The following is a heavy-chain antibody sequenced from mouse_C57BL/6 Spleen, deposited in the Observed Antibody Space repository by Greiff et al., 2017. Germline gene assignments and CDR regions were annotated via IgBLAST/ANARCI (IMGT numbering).Heavy chain of an antibody. Sequence: EVKLQESVAELVRPGASVKLSCTASGFNIKNTYIHWVKQRPEQGLEWIGRIDPANGNTKYAPKFQGKATITADTSSNTAYLQLSSLTSEDTAIYYCAPITTVVSYWYFDVWGTGTTVTVSS. J-gene: IGHJ1*03. D-gene: IGHD1-1*01. CDR1: GFNIKNTY. CDR3: APITTVVSYWYFDV. V-gene: IGHV14-3*01. CDR2: IDPANGNT.